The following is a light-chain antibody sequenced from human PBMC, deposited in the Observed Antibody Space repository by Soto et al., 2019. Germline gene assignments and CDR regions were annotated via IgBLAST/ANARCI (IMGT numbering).Light chain of an antibody. CDR2: DAS. CDR3: QQYNEYLT. Sequence: DIQMTQSPSSLSASVGDRVTLTCRASQRITNWLAWYQQKPGKAPKLLIYDASTLESGVPSRFSGSGAGTEFTLTIRSLQPDDFAIYDCQQYNEYLTFGGGTKVEIK. J-gene: IGKJ4*01. V-gene: IGKV1-5*01. CDR1: QRITNW.